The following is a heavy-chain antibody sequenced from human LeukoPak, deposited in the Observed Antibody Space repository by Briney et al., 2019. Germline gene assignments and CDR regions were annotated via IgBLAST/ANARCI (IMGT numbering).Heavy chain of an antibody. D-gene: IGHD3-10*01. CDR1: GYTFAGYY. Sequence: ASVKVSCKASGYTFAGYYMHWVRQAPGQGLEWMGWINPNSGGTNYAQKFQGRVTMIRDTSISTAYMELSRLRSDDTAVYYCARDSKTPGGYYYYMDVWGKGTTVTVSS. J-gene: IGHJ6*03. CDR2: INPNSGGT. CDR3: ARDSKTPGGYYYYMDV. V-gene: IGHV1-2*02.